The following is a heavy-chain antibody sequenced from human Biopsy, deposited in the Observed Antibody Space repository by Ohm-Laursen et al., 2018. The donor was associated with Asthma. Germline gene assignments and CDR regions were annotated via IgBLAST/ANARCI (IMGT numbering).Heavy chain of an antibody. Sequence: GTLSLTCTVSGGSITSSSYYWGWIRQPPGKGMEWNGSMYHSGSPYYHPSLKSRATISADTSKNQLSRKMSSVPAADTAVYFCVRHQYSSSWSTFDYWGQGALVTVSS. CDR1: GGSITSSSYY. CDR2: MYHSGSP. D-gene: IGHD3-22*01. V-gene: IGHV4-39*01. J-gene: IGHJ4*02. CDR3: VRHQYSSSWSTFDY.